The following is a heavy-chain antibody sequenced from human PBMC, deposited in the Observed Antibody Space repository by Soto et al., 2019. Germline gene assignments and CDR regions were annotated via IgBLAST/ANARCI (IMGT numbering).Heavy chain of an antibody. Sequence: QVQLQQWGAGLLKPSETLSLTCAVYGGSFSGYYWSWIRQPPGKGLEWIGEINHSGSTNYNPSLKSRVTISVDTSKNQFSLKLSSVTAADTAVYYCARERMAAAAGNAFDIWGQGTMVTVSS. CDR1: GGSFSGYY. CDR3: ARERMAAAAGNAFDI. J-gene: IGHJ3*02. D-gene: IGHD6-13*01. CDR2: INHSGST. V-gene: IGHV4-34*01.